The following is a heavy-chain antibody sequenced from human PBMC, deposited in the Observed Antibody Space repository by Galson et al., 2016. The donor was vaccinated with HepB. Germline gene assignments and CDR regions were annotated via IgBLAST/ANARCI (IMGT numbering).Heavy chain of an antibody. V-gene: IGHV3-23*01. J-gene: IGHJ5*02. D-gene: IGHD4-17*01. CDR2: ISASTGST. CDR1: GFTFATYA. CDR3: ARSGEPS. Sequence: SLRLSCAASGFTFATYAMSWVRQAPGKGLGWVSAISASTGSTYYADSVEGRFTISRDNAKKSLYLQMDSLRAEDTAVYYCARSGEPSWGQGTLVTVSS.